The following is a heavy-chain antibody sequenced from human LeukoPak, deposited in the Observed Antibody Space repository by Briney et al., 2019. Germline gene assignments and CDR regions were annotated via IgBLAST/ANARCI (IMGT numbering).Heavy chain of an antibody. Sequence: GESLKISCKGSGYSFISYWIGWVRQMPGKGLEWMGIIYPGDSDTRYSPSFQGQVTISVDKSISTAYLQWSSLKASDTAMYYCARRGVDSSGYRDAFDIWGQGTMVTVSS. D-gene: IGHD3-22*01. J-gene: IGHJ3*02. CDR2: IYPGDSDT. CDR1: GYSFISYW. CDR3: ARRGVDSSGYRDAFDI. V-gene: IGHV5-51*01.